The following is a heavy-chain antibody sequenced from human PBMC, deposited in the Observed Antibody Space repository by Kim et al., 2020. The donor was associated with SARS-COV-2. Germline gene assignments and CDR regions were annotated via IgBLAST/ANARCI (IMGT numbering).Heavy chain of an antibody. CDR1: GFTFSSYA. Sequence: GGSLRLSCAASGFTFSSYAMNWVRQAPGKGLEWVSGISGSGGSTDYAGSVKGRFTISRDDSKNTLFLQMNGLRAEDTAVYYCAKGPWGAVAFGDYWGQGTLVTVSS. CDR2: ISGSGGST. CDR3: AKGPWGAVAFGDY. J-gene: IGHJ4*02. D-gene: IGHD6-19*01. V-gene: IGHV3-23*01.